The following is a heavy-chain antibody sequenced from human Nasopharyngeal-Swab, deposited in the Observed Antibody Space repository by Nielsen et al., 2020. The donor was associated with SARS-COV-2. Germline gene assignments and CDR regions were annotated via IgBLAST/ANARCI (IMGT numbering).Heavy chain of an antibody. J-gene: IGHJ4*02. Sequence: WVRQAPGQGLEWMGWMNPNSGNTGYAQKFQGRVTMTRNTSISTAYMELSSLRSEDTAVYHCARMETDRLLLDYWGQGTLVTVSS. CDR3: ARMETDRLLLDY. V-gene: IGHV1-8*01. D-gene: IGHD1-26*01. CDR2: MNPNSGNT.